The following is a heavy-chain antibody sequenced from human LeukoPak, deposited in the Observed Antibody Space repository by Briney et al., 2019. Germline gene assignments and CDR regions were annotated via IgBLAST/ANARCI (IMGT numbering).Heavy chain of an antibody. Sequence: SETLSLTCAVSGGSISSGGYSCSWIRQPPGGGLEWIGYIYHSGITYYNPSLKSRVTISVDTSKNQFSLKLSSVTAADTAVYYCAREGYCSSTSCYRNGMDVWGQGTPVTVSS. J-gene: IGHJ6*02. V-gene: IGHV4-30-2*01. D-gene: IGHD2-2*01. CDR2: IYHSGIT. CDR3: AREGYCSSTSCYRNGMDV. CDR1: GGSISSGGYS.